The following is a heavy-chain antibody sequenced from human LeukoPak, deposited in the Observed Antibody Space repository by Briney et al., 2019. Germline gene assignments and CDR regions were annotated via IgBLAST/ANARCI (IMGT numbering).Heavy chain of an antibody. CDR2: ISSSSSTI. Sequence: GGSLRLSCAASGFTSSDYYMSWTRQAPGKGLEWVSYISSSSSTIYYADSVKGRFTISRDNAKNSLYLQMNSLRAEDTAVYYCARHREYDFWSGYSYSFDYWGQGTLVTVSS. V-gene: IGHV3-11*01. CDR1: GFTSSDYY. D-gene: IGHD3-3*01. J-gene: IGHJ4*02. CDR3: ARHREYDFWSGYSYSFDY.